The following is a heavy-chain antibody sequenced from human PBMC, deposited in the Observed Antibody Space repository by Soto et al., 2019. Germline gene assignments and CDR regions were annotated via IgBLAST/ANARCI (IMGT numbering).Heavy chain of an antibody. Sequence: SETLSLTCTVSGGSISSGDYYWSWIRQPPGKGPEWIGYIYYSGSTYYDPSLKSRVTISVDTSKNQFSLKLSSVTAADTAVYYCARGTYPNWFDPWGQGTLVTVSS. CDR1: GGSISSGDYY. V-gene: IGHV4-30-4*01. J-gene: IGHJ5*02. CDR3: ARGTYPNWFDP. CDR2: IYYSGST.